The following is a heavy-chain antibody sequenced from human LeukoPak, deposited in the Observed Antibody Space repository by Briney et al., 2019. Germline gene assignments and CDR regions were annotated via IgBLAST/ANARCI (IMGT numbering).Heavy chain of an antibody. D-gene: IGHD3-22*01. Sequence: PGGSLRLSCAVSGFTVSSNYMSWVRQAPGKGLEWVAVIYTGGGTYYADSVKGRFTISRDNSKNTLYLQMNSLRVEDTAVYYCARDGDDTSGYFSPFDYWGQGTLVTVS. J-gene: IGHJ4*02. CDR3: ARDGDDTSGYFSPFDY. CDR2: IYTGGGT. CDR1: GFTVSSNY. V-gene: IGHV3-53*01.